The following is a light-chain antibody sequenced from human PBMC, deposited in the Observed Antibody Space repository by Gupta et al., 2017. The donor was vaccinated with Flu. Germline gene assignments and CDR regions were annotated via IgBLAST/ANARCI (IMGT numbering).Light chain of an antibody. CDR1: QSISTY. V-gene: IGKV1-39*01. J-gene: IGKJ4*02. Sequence: DIQMTQSPSSLSASVGDRVIITCRASQSISTYLNWYQQKAGKAPKVLIFAASRSHSGVPSRFSGSGSATDFTLTITMLPPEDFASYYCQQSDRTPNTFGGGTKVDI. CDR2: AAS. CDR3: QQSDRTPNT.